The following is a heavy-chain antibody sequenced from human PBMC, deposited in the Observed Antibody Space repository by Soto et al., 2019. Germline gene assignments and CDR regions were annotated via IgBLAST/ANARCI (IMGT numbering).Heavy chain of an antibody. CDR2: ISGSGGST. D-gene: IGHD6-13*01. CDR1: GFTFSNYA. CDR3: AKDSKQQLESVHFDY. Sequence: GGSLRLSCAASGFTFSNYAVTWVRQAPGKGLEWVSAISGSGGSTYYADSVKGRFTISRDNSKNTLYLQMNSLRAEDTAVYYCAKDSKQQLESVHFDYWGQGTLVTVSS. J-gene: IGHJ4*02. V-gene: IGHV3-23*01.